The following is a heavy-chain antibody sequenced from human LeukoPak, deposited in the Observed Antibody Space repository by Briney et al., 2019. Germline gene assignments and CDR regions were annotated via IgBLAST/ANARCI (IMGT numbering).Heavy chain of an antibody. CDR2: ISSSGSTI. CDR1: GFTFSSYE. V-gene: IGHV3-48*03. CDR3: ARDRGREYDILTGYYIYYYYMDV. D-gene: IGHD3-9*01. Sequence: GGSLRLSCAASGFTFSSYEMNWVRQAPGKGLEWVSYISSSGSTIYYADSVKGRFTISRDNAKNSLYLQMNSLRAEDTAVYYCARDRGREYDILTGYYIYYYYMDVWGKGTTVTISS. J-gene: IGHJ6*03.